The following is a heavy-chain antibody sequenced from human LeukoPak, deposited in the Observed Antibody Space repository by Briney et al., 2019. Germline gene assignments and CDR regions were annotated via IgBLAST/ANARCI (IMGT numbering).Heavy chain of an antibody. CDR1: GFTFRNYA. CDR3: ARVGGDSAFDI. J-gene: IGHJ3*02. D-gene: IGHD3-10*01. CDR2: ISDSGRST. Sequence: PGGSLRLSCAASGFTFRNYAMHWVRQAPGKGLEYVSAISDSGRSTFYADSVKGRFTISRDNSKKTLYLQMGSLRVDDMAMYYRARVGGDSAFDIWGQGTMVTVSS. V-gene: IGHV3-64*02.